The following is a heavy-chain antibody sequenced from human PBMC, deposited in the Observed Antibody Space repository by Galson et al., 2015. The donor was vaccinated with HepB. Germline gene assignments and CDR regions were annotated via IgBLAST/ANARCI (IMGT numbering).Heavy chain of an antibody. CDR3: ARGYMGRGDSFDI. V-gene: IGHV4-31*03. CDR2: MYDSGST. D-gene: IGHD3-10*01. CDR1: GGSISSGGYY. Sequence: TLSLTCSVSGGSISSGGYYWSWIRQHPGKGLEWIGYMYDSGSTYYNPSPKSRLTIAVDTSKNQFSLRLSSVTAADTAVYYCARGYMGRGDSFDIWGQGTTVTVSS. J-gene: IGHJ3*02.